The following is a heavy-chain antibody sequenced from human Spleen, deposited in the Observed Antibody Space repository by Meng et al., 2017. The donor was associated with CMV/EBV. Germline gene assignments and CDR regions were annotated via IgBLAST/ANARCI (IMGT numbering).Heavy chain of an antibody. J-gene: IGHJ4*02. Sequence: ADAGFTFSSYGMHWVRQAPGKGLEWVAVISYDGSNKYYADSVKGRFTISRDNSKNTLYLQMNSLRAEDTAVYYCAKIAGSGSYYFDYWGQGTLVTVSS. CDR1: GFTFSSYG. V-gene: IGHV3-30*18. D-gene: IGHD1-26*01. CDR2: ISYDGSNK. CDR3: AKIAGSGSYYFDY.